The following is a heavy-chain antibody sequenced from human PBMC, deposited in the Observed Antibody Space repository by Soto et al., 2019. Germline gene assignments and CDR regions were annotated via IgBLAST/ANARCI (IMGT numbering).Heavy chain of an antibody. CDR3: VTAMVPRSGIGY. CDR2: ISYDGSNK. CDR1: GFPLTSYG. D-gene: IGHD2-8*01. Sequence: QVQLVESGGGVVQPGRSLRLSCAASGFPLTSYGMHWVRQAPGKGLEWVAVISYDGSNKYYADSVKGRFTISRENSQNTLYLQINSVRAEDTAVYYCVTAMVPRSGIGYWGQGTLVTVSS. J-gene: IGHJ4*02. V-gene: IGHV3-30*03.